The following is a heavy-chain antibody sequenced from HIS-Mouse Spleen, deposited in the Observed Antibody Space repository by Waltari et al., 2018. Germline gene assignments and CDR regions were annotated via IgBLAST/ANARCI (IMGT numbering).Heavy chain of an antibody. CDR3: ARVYYDFWSGYYY. D-gene: IGHD3-3*01. CDR1: GYTFTSSD. V-gene: IGHV1-8*01. Sequence: QVQLVQSGAEVKKPGASVKVFCKASGYTFTSSDINWIRPATGQGLEWMGWMNPNSGNTGYAQKFQGRVTMTRNTSISTAYMELSSLRSEDTAVYYCARVYYDFWSGYYYWGQGTLVTVSS. J-gene: IGHJ4*02. CDR2: MNPNSGNT.